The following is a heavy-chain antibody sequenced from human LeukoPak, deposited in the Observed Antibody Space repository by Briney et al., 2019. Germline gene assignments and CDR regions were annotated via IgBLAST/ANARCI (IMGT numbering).Heavy chain of an antibody. Sequence: GGSLRLSCAASGFTFSSYEMNWVRQAPGKGLEWVAVISYDGSNKYYADSVKGRFTISRDNSKNTLYLQMNSLRAEDTAVYYCASLSGSPTLNWFDPWGQGTLVTVSS. CDR2: ISYDGSNK. CDR3: ASLSGSPTLNWFDP. V-gene: IGHV3-30*04. J-gene: IGHJ5*02. CDR1: GFTFSSYE. D-gene: IGHD1-26*01.